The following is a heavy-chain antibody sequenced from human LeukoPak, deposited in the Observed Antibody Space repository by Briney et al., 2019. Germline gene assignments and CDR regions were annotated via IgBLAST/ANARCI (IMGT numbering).Heavy chain of an antibody. J-gene: IGHJ4*02. D-gene: IGHD6-6*01. CDR2: INRSGTT. V-gene: IGHV4-34*01. CDR3: ARDKPRISIAARRTYFDY. Sequence: SETLSLTCAVYGVTFSAYYWNWIRQPPGKGLEWVGTINRSGTTTYNPSLKSRLTTSVDTTNNHSSLKLSSVTAADTAVYYCARDKPRISIAARRTYFDYWGQGTLVTVSS. CDR1: GVTFSAYY.